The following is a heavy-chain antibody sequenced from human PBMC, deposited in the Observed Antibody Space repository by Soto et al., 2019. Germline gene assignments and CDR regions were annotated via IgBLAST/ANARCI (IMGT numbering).Heavy chain of an antibody. CDR2: ISYSGST. J-gene: IGHJ4*02. CDR1: GGSITAIYYY. D-gene: IGHD1-1*01. V-gene: IGHV4-31*03. Sequence: QVQLQESGPGLVKPSQTLSLRCTVSGGSITAIYYYWSWIRQHPGKGLEWIGYISYSGSTYYSPSLERRVTISVDTSQNQFSLTLSSVTAADTAVYYCARVYPSGATPLRGYFDFWGQGTLVTVSS. CDR3: ARVYPSGATPLRGYFDF.